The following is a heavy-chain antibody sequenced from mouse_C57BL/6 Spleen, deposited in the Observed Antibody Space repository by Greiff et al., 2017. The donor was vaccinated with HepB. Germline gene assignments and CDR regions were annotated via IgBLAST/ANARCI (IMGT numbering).Heavy chain of an antibody. CDR1: GFTFSDYG. V-gene: IGHV5-17*01. Sequence: EVKLMESGGGLVKPGGSLKLSCAASGFTFSDYGMHWVRQAPEKGLEWVAYISSGSSTIYYADTVKGRFTISRDNAKNTLFLQMTSLRSEDTAMYYCATHNYAMDYWGQGTSVTVSS. CDR3: ATHNYAMDY. CDR2: ISSGSSTI. J-gene: IGHJ4*01.